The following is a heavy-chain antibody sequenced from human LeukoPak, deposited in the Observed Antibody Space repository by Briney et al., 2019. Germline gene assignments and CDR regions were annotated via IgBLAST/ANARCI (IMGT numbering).Heavy chain of an antibody. Sequence: GGSLRLSCAASGFTFSIYEMNWVRQAPGKGLEWVSSSSGSTIYYADSVKGRFTISRDNAKNTLYLQMDSLRAEDTAVYYCATPPTVTRNYWGQGTLVTVSS. J-gene: IGHJ4*02. D-gene: IGHD4-17*01. CDR2: SSSGSTI. CDR1: GFTFSIYE. CDR3: ATPPTVTRNY. V-gene: IGHV3-48*03.